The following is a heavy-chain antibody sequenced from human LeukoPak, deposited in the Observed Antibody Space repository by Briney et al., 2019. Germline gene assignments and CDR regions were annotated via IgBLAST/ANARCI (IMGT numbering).Heavy chain of an antibody. V-gene: IGHV3-7*01. D-gene: IGHD2-2*01. CDR2: IKQDGSEK. CDR3: ARDDCSSISCYHNWFDP. J-gene: IGHJ5*02. CDR1: GFTFGREW. Sequence: GGSLRVSCAASGFTFGREWMCWVRQAPGKGLEWVANIKQDGSEKYYVDSVKGRFTISRDNAKNSLYLQMNSLRAEDTAVYYCARDDCSSISCYHNWFDPWGQGTLVTVSS.